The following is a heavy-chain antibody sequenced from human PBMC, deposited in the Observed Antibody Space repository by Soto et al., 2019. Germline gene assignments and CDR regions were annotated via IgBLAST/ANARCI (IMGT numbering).Heavy chain of an antibody. V-gene: IGHV3-21*01. Sequence: EVQLVESGGGLVKPGGSLRLSCAASGFTFSSYSMNWVRQAPGKGLEWVSSISSSSNYIYYADSVKGRFTISRDNAKNSLYLQMNSLGGEDTAVYYCARDLVGATIWGQGTLVTVSS. CDR3: ARDLVGATI. CDR1: GFTFSSYS. D-gene: IGHD1-26*01. J-gene: IGHJ4*02. CDR2: ISSSSNYI.